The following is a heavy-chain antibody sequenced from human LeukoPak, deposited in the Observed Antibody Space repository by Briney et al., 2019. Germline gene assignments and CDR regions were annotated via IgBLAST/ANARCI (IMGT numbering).Heavy chain of an antibody. CDR1: GGSFSGYY. CDR2: IYYSGST. V-gene: IGHV4-34*01. Sequence: SETLSLTCAVYGGSFSGYYWGWIRQPPGEGLEWIASIYYSGSTYYNPSLESRVTISVDTSKNQFSLKLSSVTAADTAVYYCAKDEWELPLFDYWGQGTLVTVSS. D-gene: IGHD1-26*01. J-gene: IGHJ4*02. CDR3: AKDEWELPLFDY.